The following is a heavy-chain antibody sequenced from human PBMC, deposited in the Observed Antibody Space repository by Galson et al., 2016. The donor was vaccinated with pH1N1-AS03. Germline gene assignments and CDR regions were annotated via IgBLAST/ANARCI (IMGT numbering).Heavy chain of an antibody. J-gene: IGHJ3*02. D-gene: IGHD3-16*01. CDR3: VIMWKPTVLDI. Sequence: SVKVSCKASGDNFIRYTISWVRQAPGQGLEWMGRIIPILGMTNYAQKFQGRVTITADTSTSTAYLELGSLTSEDPAVYYCVIMWKPTVLDIWGQGTLVSVSS. V-gene: IGHV1-69*02. CDR1: GDNFIRYT. CDR2: IIPILGMT.